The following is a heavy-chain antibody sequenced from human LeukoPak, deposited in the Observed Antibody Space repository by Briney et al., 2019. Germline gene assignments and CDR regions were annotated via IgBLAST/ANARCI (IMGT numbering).Heavy chain of an antibody. D-gene: IGHD2-2*01. Sequence: ASVKVSCKASGYTFSSYYMHWVRQAPGQGLEWMGIINPGGGSTSYAQKFQGRVTMTRDTSTSTVYMELSSLRSEDTAVYYCARERAYCSSTSCRGKSDRFDPWGQGTLVTVSS. CDR3: ARERAYCSSTSCRGKSDRFDP. CDR2: INPGGGST. V-gene: IGHV1-46*01. J-gene: IGHJ5*02. CDR1: GYTFSSYY.